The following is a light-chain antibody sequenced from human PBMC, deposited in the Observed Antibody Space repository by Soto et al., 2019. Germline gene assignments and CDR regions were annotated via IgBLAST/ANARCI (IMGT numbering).Light chain of an antibody. Sequence: DIQMTQSPSTLSASVVDTVTVTCLASQSVSGWLAWYQQKPGEAPKLLIYKASTLKSGVPSRFSGSGSGTEFTLTISSLQPDDFATYYCQHYNSYSEAFGQGTKVDIK. J-gene: IGKJ1*01. V-gene: IGKV1-5*03. CDR3: QHYNSYSEA. CDR1: QSVSGW. CDR2: KAS.